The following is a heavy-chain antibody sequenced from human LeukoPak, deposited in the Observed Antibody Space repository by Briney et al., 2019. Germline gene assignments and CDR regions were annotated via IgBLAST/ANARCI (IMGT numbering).Heavy chain of an antibody. Sequence: PSETLSLTCTISGFSISSGHYWGWVRQPPGAGLEWIGSVYQSGTTYYNPSLKSRVTTSVDMSKNQFSLRLRPVTAADTAVYYCARIFIRNGYSSYFDCWGQGTLVTVSS. V-gene: IGHV4-38-2*02. CDR3: ARIFIRNGYSSYFDC. CDR1: GFSISSGHY. D-gene: IGHD5-18*01. CDR2: VYQSGTT. J-gene: IGHJ4*02.